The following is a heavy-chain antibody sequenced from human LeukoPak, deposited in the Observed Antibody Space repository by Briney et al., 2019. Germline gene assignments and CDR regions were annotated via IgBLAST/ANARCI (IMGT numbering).Heavy chain of an antibody. CDR2: IYYSGTT. D-gene: IGHD2-2*01. CDR1: GDSIGSGGSY. J-gene: IGHJ6*02. CDR3: ARAACRSTSCYAGYYYGMDV. V-gene: IGHV4-31*03. Sequence: SETLSLTCTVCGDSIGSGGSYWSWTRQHPGEGLEWIGYIYYSGTTNYNPSLKSRVTISVDTSKNQFSLKLSSVTAADTAVYYCARAACRSTSCYAGYYYGMDVWGQGTTVTVSS.